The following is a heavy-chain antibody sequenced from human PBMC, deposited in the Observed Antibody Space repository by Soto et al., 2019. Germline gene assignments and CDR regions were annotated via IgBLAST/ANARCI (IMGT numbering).Heavy chain of an antibody. D-gene: IGHD3-22*01. V-gene: IGHV4-30-4*01. CDR2: IYYSGST. Sequence: SETLSLTCTVSCGSISSGDYYWSWIRQPPGKGLEWIGYIYYSGSTYYNPSLKSRVTISVDTSKNQFSLKLSSVTAADTAVYYCARAEYYDSSGYSPGAFDIWGQGTMVTVSS. CDR1: CGSISSGDYY. J-gene: IGHJ3*02. CDR3: ARAEYYDSSGYSPGAFDI.